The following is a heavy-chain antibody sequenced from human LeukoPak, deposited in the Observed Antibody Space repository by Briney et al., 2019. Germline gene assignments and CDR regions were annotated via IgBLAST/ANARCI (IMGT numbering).Heavy chain of an antibody. D-gene: IGHD5-24*01. CDR3: ARDRRDGYKY. V-gene: IGHV3-7*01. J-gene: IGHJ4*02. CDR2: IKQDGSEK. CDR1: GFTFSSFA. Sequence: PGGSLRLSCAASGFTFSSFAMNWVRQAPGKGLEWVANIKQDGSEKYYVDSVKGRFTISRDNAKNSLYLQMNSLRAEDTAVYYCARDRRDGYKYWGQGTLVTVSS.